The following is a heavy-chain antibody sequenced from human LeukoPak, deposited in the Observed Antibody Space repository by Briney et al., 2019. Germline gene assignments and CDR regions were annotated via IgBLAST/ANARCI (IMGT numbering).Heavy chain of an antibody. CDR2: ISGNADTA. V-gene: IGHV3-23*01. J-gene: IGHJ1*01. Sequence: PGGSLRLSCAASGFTFGSYAMSWVRQAPGKGLEWVSSISGNADTAYYAESVKGQFTISRDNSKKTVFLQIAGLRAEDTALYYCAGGNDYFDTSGCYFERLQHWGQGTQVTVFS. CDR3: AGGNDYFDTSGCYFERLQH. D-gene: IGHD3-22*01. CDR1: GFTFGSYA.